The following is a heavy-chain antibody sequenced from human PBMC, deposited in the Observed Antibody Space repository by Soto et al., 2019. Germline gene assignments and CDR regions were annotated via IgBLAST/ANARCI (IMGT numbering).Heavy chain of an antibody. CDR1: GYTFTSYA. V-gene: IGHV1-3*01. CDR3: ARDCRYLRPNYGMDV. J-gene: IGHJ6*02. CDR2: INAGNGNT. D-gene: IGHD1-20*01. Sequence: GASVKVSCKASGYTFTSYAMHWVRQAPGQRLEWMGWINAGNGNTKYSQKFQGRVTITRDTSASTAYMELSSLRSEDTAVYYCARDCRYLRPNYGMDVWGQGTTVTVSS.